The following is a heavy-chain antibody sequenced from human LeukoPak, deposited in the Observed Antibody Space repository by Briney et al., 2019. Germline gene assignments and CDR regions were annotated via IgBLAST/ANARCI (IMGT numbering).Heavy chain of an antibody. Sequence: GRYLRLSCAASGFTFDDYAMHWVRQAPGKGPEWVSGISWNSGSIGYADSVKGRFTISRDNAKNSLYLQMNSLRAEDTALYYCAKGLLMVHATPFDYWGQGTLVTVSS. CDR1: GFTFDDYA. D-gene: IGHD2-8*01. J-gene: IGHJ4*02. CDR3: AKGLLMVHATPFDY. V-gene: IGHV3-9*01. CDR2: ISWNSGSI.